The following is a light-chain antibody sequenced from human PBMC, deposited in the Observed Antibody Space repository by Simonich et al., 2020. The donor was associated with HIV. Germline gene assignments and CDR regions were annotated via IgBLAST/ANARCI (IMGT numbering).Light chain of an antibody. V-gene: IGLV2-8*01. J-gene: IGLJ3*02. CDR3: SSYAGNNDVV. CDR1: SSDVGGYNY. Sequence: QSALTQPASVSGSPGQSITISCTGTSSDVGGYNYVSWYQQHPGKAPKLMIYDVSKRPSGFPDRFSGSKSVNTASRTVSGLQAEDEADYYCSSYAGNNDVVFGGGTKLTVL. CDR2: DVS.